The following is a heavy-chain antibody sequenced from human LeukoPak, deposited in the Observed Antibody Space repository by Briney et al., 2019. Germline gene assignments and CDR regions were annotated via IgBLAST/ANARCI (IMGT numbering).Heavy chain of an antibody. CDR3: AKDQRRSGYMDV. CDR1: GFTFSSYE. V-gene: IGHV3-48*03. J-gene: IGHJ6*03. Sequence: GGSLRPSCAASGFTFSSYEMNWVRQAPGKGLEWVSYISSSGSTIYYADSVKGRFTISRDNSKNTLYLQMNSLRAEDTAVYYCAKDQRRSGYMDVWGKGTTVTVSS. CDR2: ISSSGSTI.